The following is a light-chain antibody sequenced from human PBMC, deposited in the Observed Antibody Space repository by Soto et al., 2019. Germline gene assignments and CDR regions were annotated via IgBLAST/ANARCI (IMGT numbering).Light chain of an antibody. J-gene: IGKJ1*01. V-gene: IGKV3-15*01. CDR1: LTMNNN. Sequence: EIVMTQSPATLSVSPGESVTLSCRASLTMNNNIAWYQHKPGQAPRLLIFGSSSRATGVPGRFSGSGFGTEFTLSISSLQSEDLAVDYCQQYNERPPWTFGQGTTVEMK. CDR3: QQYNERPPWT. CDR2: GSS.